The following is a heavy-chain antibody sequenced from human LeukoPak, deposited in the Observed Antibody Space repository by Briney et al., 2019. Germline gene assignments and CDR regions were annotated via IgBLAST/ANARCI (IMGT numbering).Heavy chain of an antibody. Sequence: ASVKVSCKASGYTFTSYYMHWVRQAPGQGLEWMGIINPSGGSTSYAQKFQGRVTMTRDTSTSTVYMELSSLRYGDTAVYYYARDCSGRDSSGYQDGFDYWGQGTLVTVSS. J-gene: IGHJ4*02. CDR1: GYTFTSYY. CDR2: INPSGGST. V-gene: IGHV1-46*01. D-gene: IGHD3-22*01. CDR3: ARDCSGRDSSGYQDGFDY.